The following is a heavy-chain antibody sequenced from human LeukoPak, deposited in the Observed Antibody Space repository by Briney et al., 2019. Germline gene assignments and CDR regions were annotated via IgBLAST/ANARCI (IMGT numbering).Heavy chain of an antibody. Sequence: PGASVKVSCKASGYTFASFGITWVRQAPGQGLEWMGWINTHNGDTNYAQKLQGRVTMTTDTSTSTAYMELRSLRSDDTAVYYCARDGYRLSGYFYYMDVWGKGTTVTVSS. V-gene: IGHV1-18*01. CDR3: ARDGYRLSGYFYYMDV. D-gene: IGHD2-2*03. CDR1: GYTFASFG. J-gene: IGHJ6*03. CDR2: INTHNGDT.